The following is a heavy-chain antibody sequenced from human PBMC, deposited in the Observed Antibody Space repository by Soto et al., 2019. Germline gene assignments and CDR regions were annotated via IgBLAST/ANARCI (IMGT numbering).Heavy chain of an antibody. CDR2: ISSSSSYI. CDR3: ASDGPYSSSWFDP. Sequence: GGSLRLSCAASGFTFSSYSMNWVRQAPGKGLEWVSSISSSSSYIYYEDSVKGRFTISRDNAKNSLYLQMNSLRAEDTAVYYCASDGPYSSSWFDPWGQGTLVTVSS. D-gene: IGHD6-13*01. V-gene: IGHV3-21*01. CDR1: GFTFSSYS. J-gene: IGHJ5*02.